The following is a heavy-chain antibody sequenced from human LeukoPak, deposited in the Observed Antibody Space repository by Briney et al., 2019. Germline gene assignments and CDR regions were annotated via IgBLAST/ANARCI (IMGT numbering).Heavy chain of an antibody. CDR3: AKDRTHYSGYEYFDY. V-gene: IGHV3-23*01. D-gene: IGHD5-12*01. CDR2: ISGSGGST. J-gene: IGHJ4*02. CDR1: GFTFSSYA. Sequence: PGGSRRLSCAASGFTFSSYAMSWVRQAPGKGLEWVSAISGSGGSTYYADSVKGRFTISRDNSKNTLYLQMNSLRAEDTAVYYCAKDRTHYSGYEYFDYWGQGTLVTVSS.